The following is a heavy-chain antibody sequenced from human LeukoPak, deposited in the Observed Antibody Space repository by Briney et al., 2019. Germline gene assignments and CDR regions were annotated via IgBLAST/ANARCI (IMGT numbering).Heavy chain of an antibody. Sequence: GGSLRLSCEASGFTFSSYSMPWVRQAPGKGLEWVAVISFDGGHRYYADSVKSRFTISRDNSKNTLYLQMNSLRPEDTALYYCARPRTIAAAGIFGAFDYWGQGTLVTVSS. J-gene: IGHJ4*02. CDR3: ARPRTIAAAGIFGAFDY. V-gene: IGHV3-30-3*01. CDR2: ISFDGGHR. CDR1: GFTFSSYS. D-gene: IGHD6-13*01.